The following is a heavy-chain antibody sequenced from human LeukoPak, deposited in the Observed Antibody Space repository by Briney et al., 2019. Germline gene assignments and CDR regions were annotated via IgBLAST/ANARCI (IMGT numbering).Heavy chain of an antibody. V-gene: IGHV3-30*04. J-gene: IGHJ4*02. CDR1: GFTFSNFA. D-gene: IGHD6-13*01. CDR3: ATAPLYSSSWYFRGYFDD. Sequence: QTGGSLRLSCAASGFTFSNFAMHWGRQAPGKGLEWGAVISYDGSRKDYADSAKGRFTISRDNSKNALYLEMNSLATEDTAVYYWATAPLYSSSWYFRGYFDDWGQGTLVTASS. CDR2: ISYDGSRK.